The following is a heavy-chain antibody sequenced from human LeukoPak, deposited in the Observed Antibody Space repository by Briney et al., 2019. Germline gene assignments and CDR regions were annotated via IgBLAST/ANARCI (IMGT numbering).Heavy chain of an antibody. V-gene: IGHV3-11*01. Sequence: GGSLRLSCAASGFTFSDFYMSWIRQAPGKGLEWVSYISSSGSTIYYADSVKGRFTISRDNAKNSLYLQMNSLRAEDTAVYYCVRNLAVAGTCFDSWGQGTLVTVSS. CDR1: GFTFSDFY. CDR3: VRNLAVAGTCFDS. J-gene: IGHJ4*02. CDR2: ISSSGSTI. D-gene: IGHD6-19*01.